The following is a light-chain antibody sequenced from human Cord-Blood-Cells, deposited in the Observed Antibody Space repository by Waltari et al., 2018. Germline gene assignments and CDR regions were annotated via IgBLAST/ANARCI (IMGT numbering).Light chain of an antibody. J-gene: IGKJ2*03. CDR1: QSVSTSY. V-gene: IGKV3-20*01. CDR3: QQYGSSHRS. CDR2: GAS. Sequence: EIVLPQSPGTLSSSPGERATLSCRASQSVSTSYLAWYQQKPGQAPRLLIYGASSRATGIPDRFSGSGSGTDFTLTISRLEPEDFAVYYCQQYGSSHRSFGQGTKLEIK.